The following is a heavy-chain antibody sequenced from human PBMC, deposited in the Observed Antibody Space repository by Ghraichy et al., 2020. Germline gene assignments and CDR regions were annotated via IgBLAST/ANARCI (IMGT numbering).Heavy chain of an antibody. J-gene: IGHJ6*02. D-gene: IGHD2-2*01. CDR1: GFTFSRYA. CDR3: ARGVYCTSTSCSSYYYYGMDV. V-gene: IGHV3-30*04. Sequence: GESLNISCAASGFTFSRYAMHWVRQPPGKGLEWVAIMSDDGSDRYFADSVKGRFTVSRDTYKNTLYLQMNSLRTEDTAVYYCARGVYCTSTSCSSYYYYGMDVWGQGTTVTVSS. CDR2: MSDDGSDR.